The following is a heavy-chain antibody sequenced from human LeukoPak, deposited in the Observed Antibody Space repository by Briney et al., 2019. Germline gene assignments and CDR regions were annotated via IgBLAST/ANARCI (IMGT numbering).Heavy chain of an antibody. J-gene: IGHJ4*02. V-gene: IGHV3-23*01. D-gene: IGHD3-22*01. CDR2: ISGSGGST. CDR1: GFTFSSYA. CDR3: AKEGAKMYYYDSSGYPYYFDY. Sequence: GGSLRLSCAASGFTFSSYAMSWVRQAPGKGLEWVSAISGSGGSTYYADSVKGRFTISRDNSKNTLYLQMNSLRAEDTAVYYCAKEGAKMYYYDSSGYPYYFDYWGQGTLVTVSS.